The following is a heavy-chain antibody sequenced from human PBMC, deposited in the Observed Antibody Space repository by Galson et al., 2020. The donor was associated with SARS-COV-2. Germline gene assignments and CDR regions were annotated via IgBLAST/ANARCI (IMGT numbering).Heavy chain of an antibody. J-gene: IGHJ6*02. CDR2: ISWNSGSI. Sequence: GGSLRLSCAASGFTFDDYAMHWVRQAPGKGLEWVSGISWNSGSIGYADSVKGRFTISRDNAKNSLYLQMNSLRAEDTALYYCAKDIGTSSWRTYYYYGMDVWGQGTTVTVSS. CDR3: AKDIGTSSWRTYYYYGMDV. CDR1: GFTFDDYA. D-gene: IGHD6-13*01. V-gene: IGHV3-9*01.